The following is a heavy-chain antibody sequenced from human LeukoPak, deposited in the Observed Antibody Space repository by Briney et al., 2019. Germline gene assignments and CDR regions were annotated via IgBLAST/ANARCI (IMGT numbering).Heavy chain of an antibody. CDR3: AKDTGSARLDY. J-gene: IGHJ4*02. Sequence: PGGSLRLSCAASGFTFNNYDMHWVRQAPGKGLEWVAVISYDGTNKFYADSVKGRFTISRDNSRNSVYLQVNRLRVEDTAVYYCAKDTGSARLDYWGQGTLVTVSS. CDR2: ISYDGTNK. D-gene: IGHD4-17*01. V-gene: IGHV3-30*18. CDR1: GFTFNNYD.